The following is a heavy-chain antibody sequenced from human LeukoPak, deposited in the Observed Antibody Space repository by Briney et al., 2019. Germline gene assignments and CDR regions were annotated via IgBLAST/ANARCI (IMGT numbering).Heavy chain of an antibody. CDR1: GYTFTGYY. CDR2: IIPIFGTA. D-gene: IGHD3-10*01. V-gene: IGHV1-69*13. Sequence: ASVKVSCKASGYTFTGYYMHWVRQAPGQGLEWMGGIIPIFGTANYAQKFQGRVTITADESTSTAYMELSSLRSEDTAVYYCARDPDYYGSGSYYPHAFDIWGQGTMVTVSS. CDR3: ARDPDYYGSGSYYPHAFDI. J-gene: IGHJ3*02.